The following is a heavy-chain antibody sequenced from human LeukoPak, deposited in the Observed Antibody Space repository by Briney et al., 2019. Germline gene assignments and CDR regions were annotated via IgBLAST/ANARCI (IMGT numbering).Heavy chain of an antibody. CDR2: IYPDDSDT. CDR1: EYSFTSYW. CDR3: ARHGHCTNGVCYSNYYYYMDV. J-gene: IGHJ6*03. Sequence: GESLKISCKGSEYSFTSYWIGWVRQMPGKGLEWMGIIYPDDSDTRYSPSFEGQVIISVDKSINTAYLQWSSLKASDTATYYCARHGHCTNGVCYSNYYYYMDVWGKGTTVTVSS. V-gene: IGHV5-51*01. D-gene: IGHD2-8*01.